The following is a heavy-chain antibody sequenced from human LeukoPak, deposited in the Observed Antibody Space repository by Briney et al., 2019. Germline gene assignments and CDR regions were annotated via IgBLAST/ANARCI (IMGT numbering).Heavy chain of an antibody. D-gene: IGHD6-6*01. Sequence: GGSLRLSCAASGFTFSSYWMSWVRQAPGKGLEWVANIKQDGSEKYYVDSVKGRFTISRDNAKNSLYLQMNSLRAEDTAVYYCARDLYSLAARLDEPPLDYWGQGTLVTVSS. CDR2: IKQDGSEK. CDR1: GFTFSSYW. J-gene: IGHJ4*02. V-gene: IGHV3-7*03. CDR3: ARDLYSLAARLDEPPLDY.